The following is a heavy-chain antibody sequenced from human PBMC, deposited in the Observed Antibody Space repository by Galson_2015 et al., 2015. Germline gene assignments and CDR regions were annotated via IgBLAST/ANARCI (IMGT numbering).Heavy chain of an antibody. V-gene: IGHV3-30-3*01. D-gene: IGHD2-15*01. J-gene: IGHJ6*03. Sequence: SLRLSCAASGFTFETYPMHWVRQAPGKGLEWVAVTSFDGGTKYYAGSVKGRFTISRDNSKKTLFLQMNNLRPEDTAVYYCARARYCRGGRCYSYYNYNYMDVWGKGTTVIVSS. CDR3: ARARYCRGGRCYSYYNYNYMDV. CDR2: TSFDGGTK. CDR1: GFTFETYP.